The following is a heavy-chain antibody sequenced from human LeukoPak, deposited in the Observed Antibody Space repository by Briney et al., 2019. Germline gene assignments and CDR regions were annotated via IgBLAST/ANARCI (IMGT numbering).Heavy chain of an antibody. Sequence: SGGSLRLSCAASGFTFSSYWMHWVRHAPGKGLVWVSRINSDGSGTSYADSVKGRFTISRDNAKNTLYLQMNSLRAEDTAVYYCASPLAAYYYDSSGYYYRYWGQGTLVTVSS. D-gene: IGHD3-22*01. CDR2: INSDGSGT. CDR1: GFTFSSYW. V-gene: IGHV3-74*01. CDR3: ASPLAAYYYDSSGYYYRY. J-gene: IGHJ4*02.